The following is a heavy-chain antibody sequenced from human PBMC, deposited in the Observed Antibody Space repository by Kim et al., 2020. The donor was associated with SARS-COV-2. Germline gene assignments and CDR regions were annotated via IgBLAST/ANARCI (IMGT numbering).Heavy chain of an antibody. CDR2: IYYSGST. Sequence: SETLSLTCTVSGGSISSGDYYWSWIRQPPGQGLEWIGYIYYSGSTYYNPSLKSRVTISVDTSKNQFSLKLSSVTAADTAVYYCARAKRRSDDFDIWGQGTMVTVSS. V-gene: IGHV4-30-4*01. CDR3: ARAKRRSDDFDI. J-gene: IGHJ3*02. CDR1: GGSISSGDYY.